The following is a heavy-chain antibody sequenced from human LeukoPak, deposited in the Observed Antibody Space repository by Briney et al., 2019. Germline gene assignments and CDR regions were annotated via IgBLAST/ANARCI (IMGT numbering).Heavy chain of an antibody. D-gene: IGHD3-22*01. Sequence: SETLSLTCTVSGGSISSYYWSWIRQPPGKGLEWIGYIYYGGSTNYNPSLKSRVTISVDTSKNQFSLKLSSVTAADTAVYYCARGGAHYYPYYFDYWGQGTLVTVSS. CDR3: ARGGAHYYPYYFDY. V-gene: IGHV4-59*01. CDR1: GGSISSYY. CDR2: IYYGGST. J-gene: IGHJ4*02.